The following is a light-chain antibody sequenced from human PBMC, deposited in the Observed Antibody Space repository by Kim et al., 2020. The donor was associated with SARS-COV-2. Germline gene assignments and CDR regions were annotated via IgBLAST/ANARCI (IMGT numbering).Light chain of an antibody. J-gene: IGLJ3*02. V-gene: IGLV3-19*01. CDR1: SLRSCY. Sequence: SSELTQDPVVSVALGQTVRITCQGDSLRSCYASWYQQKPGQAPLLVIYAKNNRPSGIPDRFSGSNSGNTASLTITGAQAEDEADYYCYSRHSSGYYWMFGGGTQLTVL. CDR3: YSRHSSGYYWM. CDR2: AKN.